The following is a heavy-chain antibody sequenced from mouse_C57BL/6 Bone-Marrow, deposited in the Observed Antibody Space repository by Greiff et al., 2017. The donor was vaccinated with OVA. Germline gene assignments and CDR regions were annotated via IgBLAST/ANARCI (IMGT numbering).Heavy chain of an antibody. V-gene: IGHV1-55*01. CDR3: ARLITTVVAYYFDY. CDR1: GYTFTSYW. CDR2: IYPGSGST. D-gene: IGHD1-1*01. Sequence: QVQLQQPGAELVKPGASVKMSCKASGYTFTSYWITWVKQRPGQGLEWIGDIYPGSGSTTYNEKFKSKATLTVDTSSSTAYMQLSSLTSEDSAVYYCARLITTVVAYYFDYWGQGTTLTVSS. J-gene: IGHJ2*01.